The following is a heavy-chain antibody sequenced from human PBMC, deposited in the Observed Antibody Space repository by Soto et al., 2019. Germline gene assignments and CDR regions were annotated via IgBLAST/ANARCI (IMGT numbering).Heavy chain of an antibody. CDR2: TYYRSKWYN. D-gene: IGHD3-10*01. Sequence: PSQTLSLTCAISGDSVSSNSAAWNWIRQSPSRGLEWLGRTYYRSKWYNAYALSVKSRITINPDTSKNQFSLHLNSVTPEDTAVYYCARDRGLHSSQNWFDPWGQGTLVTVPQ. CDR1: GDSVSSNSAA. J-gene: IGHJ5*02. V-gene: IGHV6-1*01. CDR3: ARDRGLHSSQNWFDP.